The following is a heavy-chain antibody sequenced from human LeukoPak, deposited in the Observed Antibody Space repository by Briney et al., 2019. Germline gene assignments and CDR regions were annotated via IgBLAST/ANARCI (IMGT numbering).Heavy chain of an antibody. CDR2: ISAYNGNT. V-gene: IGHV1-18*01. D-gene: IGHD6-19*01. CDR1: GYTFTSYG. J-gene: IGHJ5*02. CDR3: ARDGLPISGWAWFDP. Sequence: GASVKVSCKASGYTFTSYGISWVRQAPGQGLEWMGWISAYNGNTNYAQKLQGRVTMTTDTSASTAYMELSSLRSEDTAVYYCARDGLPISGWAWFDPWGQGTLVTVSS.